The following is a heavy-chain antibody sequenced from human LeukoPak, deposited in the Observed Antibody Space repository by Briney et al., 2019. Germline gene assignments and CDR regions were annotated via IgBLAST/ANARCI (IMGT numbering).Heavy chain of an antibody. J-gene: IGHJ4*02. CDR1: GDSISKNIYY. CDR3: ASPPGL. V-gene: IGHV4-39*07. Sequence: SETLSLTCTVSGDSISKNIYYWGWIRQPPGKGLEWIGSIYYSGSTYYNPSLKSRVTISVDTAKNQFSLKLRSVTAADTAVYYCASPPGLWGQGTLVTVSS. CDR2: IYYSGST.